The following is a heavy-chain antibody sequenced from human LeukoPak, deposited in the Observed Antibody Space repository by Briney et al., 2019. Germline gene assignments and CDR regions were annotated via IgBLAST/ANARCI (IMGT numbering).Heavy chain of an antibody. CDR1: GFTFDDYG. J-gene: IGHJ4*02. CDR3: TKGEGRVYLVVVPAAFHY. D-gene: IGHD2-2*01. CDR2: IRYDGNNI. V-gene: IGHV3-30*02. Sequence: GGSLRLSCAASGFTFDDYGMSWVRQAPGKGLEWVAFIRYDGNNIYYTDSVKGRFTISRDNSKNTLYLQMNSLRAEDTAVYYCTKGEGRVYLVVVPAAFHYWGQGTLVTVSS.